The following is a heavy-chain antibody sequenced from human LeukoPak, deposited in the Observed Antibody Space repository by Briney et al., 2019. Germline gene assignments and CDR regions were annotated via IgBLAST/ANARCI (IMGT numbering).Heavy chain of an antibody. Sequence: SETLSLTCAVSSGSISTSNWWSGVRQPPGKGLGWIAEIHHSGSTNYKPSLKSRVTISVDNSKNQLSLQLNSVTAADTAVYYCARDGVTYFDYWGQGTLVTVSS. V-gene: IGHV4-4*02. CDR3: ARDGVTYFDY. CDR1: SGSISTSNW. D-gene: IGHD4-11*01. J-gene: IGHJ4*02. CDR2: IHHSGST.